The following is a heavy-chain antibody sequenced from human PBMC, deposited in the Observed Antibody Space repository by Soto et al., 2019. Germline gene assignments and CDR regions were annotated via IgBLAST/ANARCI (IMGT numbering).Heavy chain of an antibody. J-gene: IGHJ6*03. CDR1: VFTFSSHA. CDR3: AKSPPRPASSYYYYMDV. CDR2: ISGSGGTT. Sequence: EVQLLESGGGLLQPGGSLRLSCAASVFTFSSHAMRCVRQAPGKGLEGVSAISGSGGTTYYADSVKGRFTISRDNSNSTLYLQMNSLRDEDTAVYYCAKSPPRPASSYYYYMDVWGKGTTVTVSS. V-gene: IGHV3-23*01. D-gene: IGHD6-6*01.